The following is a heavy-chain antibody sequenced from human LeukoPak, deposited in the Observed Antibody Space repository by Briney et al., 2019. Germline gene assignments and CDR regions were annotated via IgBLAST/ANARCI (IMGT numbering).Heavy chain of an antibody. CDR3: VRNWEYDY. CDR1: GFTFSTYS. Sequence: GGSLRLSCAASGFTFSTYSMHWVRQAPGKGLEYVSAINSNGANTYYANSVKGRFTISRDNSKNTLFLQMGSLRAEDMAVYYCVRNWEYDYWGQGTLATVSS. D-gene: IGHD7-27*01. V-gene: IGHV3-64*01. J-gene: IGHJ4*02. CDR2: INSNGANT.